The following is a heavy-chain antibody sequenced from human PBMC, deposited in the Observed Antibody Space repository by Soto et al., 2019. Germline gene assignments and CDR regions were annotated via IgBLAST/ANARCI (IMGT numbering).Heavy chain of an antibody. Sequence: GGSLRLSCAASGFTFNTYGMHWVRQAPGKGLEWVAFISYDGSNEYYADSVKGRFTISRDNSKNTVFLQMNSLRGEDTAVYYCAKSLAVAAGWFDPWGQGALVTV. V-gene: IGHV3-30*18. CDR3: AKSLAVAAGWFDP. CDR1: GFTFNTYG. CDR2: ISYDGSNE. D-gene: IGHD6-19*01. J-gene: IGHJ5*02.